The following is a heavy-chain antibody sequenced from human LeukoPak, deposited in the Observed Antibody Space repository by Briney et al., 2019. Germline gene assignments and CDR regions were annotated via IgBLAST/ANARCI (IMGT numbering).Heavy chain of an antibody. CDR1: GGSIRSSYYY. CDR2: IYDSGST. CDR3: ARSYSGNSDLNY. Sequence: PSETLSLTCTVSGGSIRSSYYYWGWIRQPPGKGLEWIGSIYDSGSTYYNPSLKSRVTISVDTSKNQFSLKLNSVTATDTAVYYCARSYSGNSDLNYWGQGTLVTVSS. J-gene: IGHJ4*02. V-gene: IGHV4-39*01. D-gene: IGHD4-23*01.